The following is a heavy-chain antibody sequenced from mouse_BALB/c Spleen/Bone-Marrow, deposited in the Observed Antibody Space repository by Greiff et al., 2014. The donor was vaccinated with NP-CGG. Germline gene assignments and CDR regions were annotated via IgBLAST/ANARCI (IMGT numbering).Heavy chain of an antibody. D-gene: IGHD2-1*01. J-gene: IGHJ3*01. V-gene: IGHV1-4*01. CDR3: ARESYGNWFAY. CDR1: GYTFTSYT. CDR2: INPSSGYT. Sequence: VQLQQSGAELARPGASVKMSCKASGYTFTSYTMHWVKQRPGQGLEWIGYINPSSGYTNYNQKFKDKATLTADKSSSTAYTQLSSLTSEDSAVYYCARESYGNWFAYWGQGTLVTVSA.